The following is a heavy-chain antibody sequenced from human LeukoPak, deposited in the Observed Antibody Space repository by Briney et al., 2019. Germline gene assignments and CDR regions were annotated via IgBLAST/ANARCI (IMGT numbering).Heavy chain of an antibody. Sequence: PGGSLRLSCAASGFTFSTYSMNWVRQAPGKGLEWVSYISSTGSTIYYADSVKGRFTISRDNSKNTLYLQMNSLRVEDTAVYYCAKGARRSSGWYFFDHWGQGTLVTVSS. CDR3: AKGARRSSGWYFFDH. J-gene: IGHJ4*02. V-gene: IGHV3-48*04. CDR1: GFTFSTYS. CDR2: ISSTGSTI. D-gene: IGHD6-19*01.